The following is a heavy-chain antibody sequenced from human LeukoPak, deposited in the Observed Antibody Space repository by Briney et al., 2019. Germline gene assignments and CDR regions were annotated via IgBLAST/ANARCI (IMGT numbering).Heavy chain of an antibody. CDR1: GFTFSSYA. CDR2: ISYDGSNK. V-gene: IGHV3-30-3*01. CDR3: ARDLTLKRGSSWP. D-gene: IGHD6-13*01. J-gene: IGHJ5*02. Sequence: GGSLRLSCAASGFTFSSYAMHWVRQAPGKGLEWVAVISYDGSNKYYADSVKGRFTISRDNSKNTLYLQMNSLRAEDTAVYYCARDLTLKRGSSWPWGQGTLVTVSS.